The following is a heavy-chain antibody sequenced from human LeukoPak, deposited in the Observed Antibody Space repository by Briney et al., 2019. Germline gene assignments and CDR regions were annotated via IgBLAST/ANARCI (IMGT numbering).Heavy chain of an antibody. D-gene: IGHD3-22*01. CDR1: GFIFSSYA. Sequence: KAGGSLRLSCAASGFIFSSYAMNWVRQAPGKGLEWIGEINDYTGNTNYNPSLNSRVSISLEKSKNQFSLELRSVTAADTAVYYCARGRIAKIVVVHSFHYGMDVWGQGTTVTVSS. V-gene: IGHV4-34*01. J-gene: IGHJ6*02. CDR3: ARGRIAKIVVVHSFHYGMDV. CDR2: INDYTGNT.